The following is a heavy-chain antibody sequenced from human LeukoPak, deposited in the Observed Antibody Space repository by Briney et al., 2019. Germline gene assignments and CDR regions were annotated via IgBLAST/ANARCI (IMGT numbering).Heavy chain of an antibody. CDR2: IIPIFGTA. D-gene: IGHD3-22*01. Sequence: SVKVSCKASGGTFSSYAISWVRQAPGQGLEWMGGIIPIFGTANYAQKFQGRVTITADESTSTAYMELRSLRSDDTAVYYCHTYYYDSSGYSIDYWGQGTLVTVSS. V-gene: IGHV1-69*01. CDR3: HTYYYDSSGYSIDY. CDR1: GGTFSSYA. J-gene: IGHJ4*02.